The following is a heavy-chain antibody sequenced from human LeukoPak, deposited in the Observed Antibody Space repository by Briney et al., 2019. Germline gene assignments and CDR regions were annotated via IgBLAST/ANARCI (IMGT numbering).Heavy chain of an antibody. CDR2: INSDGSST. CDR3: ARPGIAVSGHIDY. V-gene: IGHV3-74*01. CDR1: GFTFSSYW. J-gene: IGHJ4*02. Sequence: GGSLRLSCAASGFTFSSYWMHWVRHAPGKGLVWVSRINSDGSSTNYADSVKGRFTISRDNAKSTLYLQMSSLRAEDTAVYYCARPGIAVSGHIDYWGQGTLVTVSS. D-gene: IGHD6-19*01.